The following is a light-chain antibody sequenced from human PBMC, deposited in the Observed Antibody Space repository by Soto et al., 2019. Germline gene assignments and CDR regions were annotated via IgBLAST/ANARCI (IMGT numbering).Light chain of an antibody. V-gene: IGKV3-15*01. CDR3: QQYSNWWT. CDR1: QSVSSS. J-gene: IGKJ1*01. CDR2: GAS. Sequence: EIVMTQSPATLSVSPGERATLSCRASQSVSSSLAWYQKKPGQAPRLLICGASTRATGIPARFSGSGSGTEFTLTISSLQSEDFAVYYCQQYSNWWTFGQGTRVEIK.